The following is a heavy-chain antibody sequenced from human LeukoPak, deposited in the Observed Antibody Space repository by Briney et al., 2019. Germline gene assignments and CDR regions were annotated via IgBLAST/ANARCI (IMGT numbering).Heavy chain of an antibody. D-gene: IGHD3-3*01. CDR2: ISSSSYI. Sequence: GGSLRLSCAASGFTFSSYSMNWVRQAPGKGLEWVSSISSSSYIYYADSVKGRFTISRDNAKNSLYLQMNSLRAEDTAVYYCARDFDFWSGYYGYWGQGTLVTVSS. V-gene: IGHV3-21*01. CDR1: GFTFSSYS. CDR3: ARDFDFWSGYYGY. J-gene: IGHJ4*02.